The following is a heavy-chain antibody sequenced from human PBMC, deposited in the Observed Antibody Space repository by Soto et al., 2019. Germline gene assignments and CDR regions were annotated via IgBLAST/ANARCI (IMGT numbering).Heavy chain of an antibody. J-gene: IGHJ4*02. CDR2: IIPMLGIA. CDR3: AIGKPFMADY. V-gene: IGHV1-69*02. Sequence: QVQLVQSGAEVKKPGSSVKVSCKTSGGTFSSYTITWVRQAPGQGLEWMGRIIPMLGIANYAQKFKGRVTITADKSSNTAYMELSSLRSEDTALYYCAIGKPFMADYWGQGTLVTVSS. CDR1: GGTFSSYT. D-gene: IGHD3-3*02.